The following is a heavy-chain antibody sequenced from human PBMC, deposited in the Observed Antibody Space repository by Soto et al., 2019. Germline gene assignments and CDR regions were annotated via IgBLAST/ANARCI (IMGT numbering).Heavy chain of an antibody. V-gene: IGHV3-30-3*01. Sequence: PGGSLRLSCAASGFTFSSYAMHWVRQAPGKGLEWVAVISYDGSNKYYADSVKGRFTISRDNSKNTLYLQMNSLRAEDTAVYYCARERGPDAFDIWGQGTMVTVSS. CDR3: ARERGPDAFDI. CDR1: GFTFSSYA. J-gene: IGHJ3*02. CDR2: ISYDGSNK.